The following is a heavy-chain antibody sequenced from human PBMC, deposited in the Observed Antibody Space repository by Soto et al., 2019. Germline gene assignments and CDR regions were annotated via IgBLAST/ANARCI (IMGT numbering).Heavy chain of an antibody. V-gene: IGHV4-59*01. J-gene: IGHJ6*03. CDR3: ARGVLEWLLRDSYYYYMDV. CDR1: GDSISSSY. D-gene: IGHD3-3*01. CDR2: IDEPGST. Sequence: QVQLQESGPGLVKPSETLSLTCTVSGDSISSSYWNWIRQAPGKGLEWIGYIDEPGSTNYNPSLKSRVTLSVDPSNNQYSLKLSAVTAADTAVYYCARGVLEWLLRDSYYYYMDVWGKGTTVTVSS.